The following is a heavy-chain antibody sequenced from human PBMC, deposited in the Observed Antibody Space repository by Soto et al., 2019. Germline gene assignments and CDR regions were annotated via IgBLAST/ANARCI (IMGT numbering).Heavy chain of an antibody. J-gene: IGHJ6*02. V-gene: IGHV3-53*01. CDR1: GFTVSSNY. Sequence: GGSLRLSCAASGFTVSSNYMSWVRQAPGKGLEWVSVIYSGGSTYYADSVKGRFTISRDNSKNTLYLQMNSLRAEDTAVYYCARVNGYYYYGMDVWGQGTMVTVSS. CDR3: ARVNGYYYYGMDV. D-gene: IGHD3-22*01. CDR2: IYSGGST.